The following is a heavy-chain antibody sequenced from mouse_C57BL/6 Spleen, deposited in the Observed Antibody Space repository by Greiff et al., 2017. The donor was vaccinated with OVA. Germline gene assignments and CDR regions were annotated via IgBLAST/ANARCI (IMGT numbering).Heavy chain of an antibody. CDR3: ARLRYDYDEDWYFDV. J-gene: IGHJ1*03. CDR2: INPNNGGT. V-gene: IGHV1-18*01. D-gene: IGHD2-4*01. CDR1: GYTFTDYN. Sequence: EVQLQQSGPELVKPGASVKIPCKASGYTFTDYNMDWVKQSHGKSLEWIGDINPNNGGTIYNQKFKGKATLTVDKSSSTAYMELRSLTSEDTAVYYCARLRYDYDEDWYFDVWGTGTTVTVSS.